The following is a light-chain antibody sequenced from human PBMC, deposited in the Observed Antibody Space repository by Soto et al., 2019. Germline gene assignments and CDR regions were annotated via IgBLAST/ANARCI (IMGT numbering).Light chain of an antibody. V-gene: IGKV3-20*01. CDR2: GAS. Sequence: EIVLTQSPSTLSLPPGERATLSFRSSQSVSSYSLAWYQKKPGQAPRLLIYGASSRAAGIPDRFSGSGSGTDFTLTISSLQPDDFATYYCQHYNSYSEAFGQGTKVDIK. CDR1: QSVSSYS. CDR3: QHYNSYSEA. J-gene: IGKJ1*01.